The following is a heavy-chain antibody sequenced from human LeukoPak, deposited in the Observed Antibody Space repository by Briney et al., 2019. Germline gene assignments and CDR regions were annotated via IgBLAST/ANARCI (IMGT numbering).Heavy chain of an antibody. V-gene: IGHV3-74*01. CDR2: INSDGSST. D-gene: IGHD3-10*01. CDR3: AKDLGLRNSGSSSNWFDP. Sequence: GGSLRLSCAASGFTFSSYWMHWVRQAPGKGLLWVSRINSDGSSTSYADSVKGRFTISRDNSKNTVYLQMNNLRAEDTAVYYCAKDLGLRNSGSSSNWFDPWGQGTLVIVSS. J-gene: IGHJ5*02. CDR1: GFTFSSYW.